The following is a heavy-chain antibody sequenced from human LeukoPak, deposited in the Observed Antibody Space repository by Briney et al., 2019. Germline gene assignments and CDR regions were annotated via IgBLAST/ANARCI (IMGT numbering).Heavy chain of an antibody. V-gene: IGHV3-33*06. J-gene: IGHJ6*03. CDR3: AKDWRGYMDV. Sequence: GGSLRLSCAASGFTFSSYGMHWVRQAPGKGLEWVAVIWYDGSNKYYADSVKGRFTISRDNSKNTLYLQMNSLRGEDTAVYYCAKDWRGYMDVWGKGTTVTVSS. CDR2: IWYDGSNK. CDR1: GFTFSSYG.